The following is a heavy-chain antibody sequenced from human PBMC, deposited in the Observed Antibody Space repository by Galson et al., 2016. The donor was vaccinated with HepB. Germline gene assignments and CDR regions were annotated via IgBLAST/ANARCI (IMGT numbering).Heavy chain of an antibody. D-gene: IGHD3-10*01. CDR2: VVGSGSKT. V-gene: IGHV3-23*01. CDR3: AKRGSSGFVNYYGMDV. Sequence: SLRLSCAASGFVFSAFDMNWVRQAPGRGLEWVSTVVGSGSKTFYADSVKGRFTVSRANSRNTLHLQMIGLRAEDTVVYYCAKRGSSGFVNYYGMDVWGQGTTVTVSS. CDR1: GFVFSAFD. J-gene: IGHJ6*02.